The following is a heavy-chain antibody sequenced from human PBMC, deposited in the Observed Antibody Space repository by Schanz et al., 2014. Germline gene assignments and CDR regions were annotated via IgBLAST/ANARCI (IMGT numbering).Heavy chain of an antibody. CDR2: FDPEDGQT. J-gene: IGHJ4*02. D-gene: IGHD2-8*02. Sequence: QVQLVQSGAEVRKPGASVRLSCKVSGNTITKFAMHWVRQAPGKGLEWMGGFDPEDGQTFYAQNIQGRATMTEDTSTDTAYMELRSLTSEDTAVYYCARGLVRYFAYWGQGTLVTVSS. CDR1: GNTITKFA. CDR3: ARGLVRYFAY. V-gene: IGHV1-24*01.